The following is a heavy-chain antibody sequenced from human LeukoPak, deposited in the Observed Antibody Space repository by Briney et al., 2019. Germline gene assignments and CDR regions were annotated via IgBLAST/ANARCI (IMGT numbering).Heavy chain of an antibody. V-gene: IGHV1-69*05. CDR2: IIPIFGTA. D-gene: IGHD3-22*01. Sequence: SVKVSCKASGGTFSSYAISWVRQAPGQGLEWMGGIIPIFGTANYAQKFQGRVTITTDESTSTAYMELSSLRSEDTAVYYCASGYDSSGYYDNNWGQETLVTVSS. CDR3: ASGYDSSGYYDNN. CDR1: GGTFSSYA. J-gene: IGHJ4*02.